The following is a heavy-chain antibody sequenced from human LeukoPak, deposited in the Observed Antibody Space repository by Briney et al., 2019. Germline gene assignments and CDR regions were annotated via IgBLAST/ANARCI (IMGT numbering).Heavy chain of an antibody. J-gene: IGHJ4*02. CDR3: ARAGITSGWVQNMDY. V-gene: IGHV1-18*01. D-gene: IGHD6-19*01. CDR1: GYTFTGYY. Sequence: GASVKVSCKASGYTFTGYYIHWMRRAPGQGLEWMGWISAYNGNTKHAQKLQGRVTMTTDTSTSTAYMELRSLRSDDTAVYYCARAGITSGWVQNMDYWGQGTLVTVSS. CDR2: ISAYNGNT.